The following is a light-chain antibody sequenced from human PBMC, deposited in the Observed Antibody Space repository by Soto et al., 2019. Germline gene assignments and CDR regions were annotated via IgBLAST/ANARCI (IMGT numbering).Light chain of an antibody. Sequence: QAVVTQPPSVSGAPGQRVTISCTGSSSNIGAGYGAHWYQQLPGTAPKLLIYGNSNRPSGVPDRFSGSKSGTSASLAITGLQAEDEADYYCQSYDSSLSGGVFGGGTKLTVL. CDR1: SSNIGAGYG. CDR2: GNS. CDR3: QSYDSSLSGGV. V-gene: IGLV1-40*01. J-gene: IGLJ3*02.